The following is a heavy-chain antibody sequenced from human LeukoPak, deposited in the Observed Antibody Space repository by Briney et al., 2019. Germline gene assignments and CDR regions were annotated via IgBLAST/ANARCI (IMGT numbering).Heavy chain of an antibody. CDR3: ARSYYYDSSGYLISYYFDY. Sequence: GGSLRLSCAASGFTFSSYWMSWVRQAPGKGLEWVANIKQDGSEKYYVDSVKGRFTISRDNAKNSLYLQMNSLRAEDTAVYHCARSYYYDSSGYLISYYFDYWGQGTLVTVSS. J-gene: IGHJ4*02. D-gene: IGHD3-22*01. CDR2: IKQDGSEK. CDR1: GFTFSSYW. V-gene: IGHV3-7*01.